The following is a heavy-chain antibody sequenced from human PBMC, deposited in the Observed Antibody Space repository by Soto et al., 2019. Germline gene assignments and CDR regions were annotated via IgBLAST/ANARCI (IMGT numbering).Heavy chain of an antibody. CDR3: AGAGGGYYDSFGYYYATRTKPYQH. V-gene: IGHV3-21*01. D-gene: IGHD3-22*01. CDR1: GFTFSSYS. J-gene: IGHJ1*01. CDR2: ISSSSSFI. Sequence: GGSLRLSCAASGFTFSSYSMNWVRQAPGKGLEWVSSISSSSSFIYYADSVKGRFTTSRDNAKNSLYLQMNSLRAEDTAVYYCAGAGGGYYDSFGYYYATRTKPYQHWWQGTLVTVSS.